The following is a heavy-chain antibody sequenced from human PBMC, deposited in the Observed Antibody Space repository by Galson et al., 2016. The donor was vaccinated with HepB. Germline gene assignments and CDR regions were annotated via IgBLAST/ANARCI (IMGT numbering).Heavy chain of an antibody. D-gene: IGHD2-15*01. J-gene: IGHJ5*02. CDR2: IDPSDSDV. Sequence: QSGAEVKKPGQSLRISCEASGYSFTTYWISWARQMPGKGLEWMGKIDPSDSDVYYSPSFQGHVTFSVNRSITTAYLQWSGLKASDTAIYYCARHATEDPLGDYFEPWGQVTPVIVSS. V-gene: IGHV5-10-1*01. CDR3: ARHATEDPLGDYFEP. CDR1: GYSFTTYW.